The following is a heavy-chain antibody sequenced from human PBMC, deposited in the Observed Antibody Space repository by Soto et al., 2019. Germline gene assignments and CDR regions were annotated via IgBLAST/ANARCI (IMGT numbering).Heavy chain of an antibody. J-gene: IGHJ4*02. CDR3: AKSPGGVAGMDPIGF. V-gene: IGHV3-30-3*01. Sequence: QVQLVESGGGVVQPGTSVRLSCAASGFNFKSYAMHWIRQAPGKGLEWLAVISWDGNTNYYADSAKGRFTISRDNSNKMLYLQMNNVRIEDAAVYYCAKSPGGVAGMDPIGFWGQGVRVTVSS. CDR2: ISWDGNTN. D-gene: IGHD6-19*01. CDR1: GFNFKSYA.